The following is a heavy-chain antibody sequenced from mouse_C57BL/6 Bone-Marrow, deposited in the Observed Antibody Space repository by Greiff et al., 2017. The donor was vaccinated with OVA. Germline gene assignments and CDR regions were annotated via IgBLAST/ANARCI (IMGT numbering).Heavy chain of an antibody. D-gene: IGHD1-1*01. CDR3: ARGYYGSSPLDGFDY. Sequence: QVQLQQPGAELVKPGASVKLSCKASGYTFTSYWMHWVKQRPGQGLEWIGMIHPNSGSTNYNEKFKSKATLTVDKSSSTAYMQLSSLTSEDSAVYYRARGYYGSSPLDGFDYWGQGTTLTVSS. CDR1: GYTFTSYW. J-gene: IGHJ2*01. CDR2: IHPNSGST. V-gene: IGHV1-64*01.